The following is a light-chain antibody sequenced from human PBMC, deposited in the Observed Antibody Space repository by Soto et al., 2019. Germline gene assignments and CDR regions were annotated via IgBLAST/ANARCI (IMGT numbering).Light chain of an antibody. J-gene: IGLJ2*01. CDR3: QSYDSSLSGHVV. CDR2: GNS. V-gene: IGLV1-40*01. CDR1: SSNIGAGYD. Sequence: QSVLTQPPSVSGAPGQRVTISCTGSSSNIGAGYDVHWYQQLPGTAPKLLIYGNSNRPSGVPDRFSGSKSDTSASLAITGLQAEDEADYYCQSYDSSLSGHVVFGGGTQLTV.